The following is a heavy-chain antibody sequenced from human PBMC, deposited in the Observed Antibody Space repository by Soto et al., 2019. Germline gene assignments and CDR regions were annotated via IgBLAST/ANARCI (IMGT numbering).Heavy chain of an antibody. CDR2: IKTDSGDT. D-gene: IGHD3-10*01. Sequence: QVQLVQSGAEVKRPGASVRVSCRASRYTFTSYDIYWVRQAPGQGLEWMGWIKTDSGDTDYAQNFQGRVTMTRDTSINTAYMELNNLVSDDTAVYYCARRSSTYLKEIIYDPWGQGTLVTVSS. J-gene: IGHJ5*02. V-gene: IGHV1-2*02. CDR3: ARRSSTYLKEIIYDP. CDR1: RYTFTSYD.